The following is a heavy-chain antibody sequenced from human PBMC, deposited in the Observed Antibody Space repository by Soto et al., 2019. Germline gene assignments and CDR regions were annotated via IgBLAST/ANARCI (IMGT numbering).Heavy chain of an antibody. Sequence: EVQLLESGGGSIHPGGSLRLSCAASGFAFSSFAMNWVRQAPGKGLEWVSTPSYSGDSSYYADSVKGRFTVSRDNSKNTLYLQMNSLRAEDTAVYYCAKDRDYGFFEYWGQGTLVTVSS. V-gene: IGHV3-23*01. CDR2: PSYSGDSS. CDR3: AKDRDYGFFEY. D-gene: IGHD3-10*01. CDR1: GFAFSSFA. J-gene: IGHJ4*02.